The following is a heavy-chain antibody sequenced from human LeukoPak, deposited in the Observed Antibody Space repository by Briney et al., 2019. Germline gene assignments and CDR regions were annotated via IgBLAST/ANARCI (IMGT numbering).Heavy chain of an antibody. CDR3: ARAVEAAAGAEYFQH. Sequence: ASVKVSCKASGYTFTSYYMHWVRQAPGQGLEWIGIINPSGGSTSYAQKFQSRVTKTRDTSTSTVYMELSSLRSEDTAVYYCARAVEAAAGAEYFQHWGQGTLVTVSS. CDR2: INPSGGST. D-gene: IGHD6-13*01. V-gene: IGHV1-46*01. J-gene: IGHJ1*01. CDR1: GYTFTSYY.